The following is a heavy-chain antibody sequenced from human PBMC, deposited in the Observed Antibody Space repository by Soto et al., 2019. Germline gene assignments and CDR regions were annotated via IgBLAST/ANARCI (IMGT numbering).Heavy chain of an antibody. D-gene: IGHD3-16*02. V-gene: IGHV1-2*04. Sequence: QVQLVQSGAEVKKPGASVKVSCKASGYTFTGYYMHWVRQAPGQVLEWMGWINPNSGGTNYAQKFQGWVTMTRDTSISTAYMELSRLRSDDTAVYYCARGSYDYIWGSYRYDLDYWGQGTLVTVSS. J-gene: IGHJ4*02. CDR1: GYTFTGYY. CDR2: INPNSGGT. CDR3: ARGSYDYIWGSYRYDLDY.